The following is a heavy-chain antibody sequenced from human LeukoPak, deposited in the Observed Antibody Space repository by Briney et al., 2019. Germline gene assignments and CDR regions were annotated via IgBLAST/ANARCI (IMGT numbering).Heavy chain of an antibody. V-gene: IGHV4-61*02. CDR1: GGSISSGSYY. Sequence: PSETLSLTCTVSGGSISSGSYYWSWIRQPAGKGLEWIGRIYTSGSTNYNPYLKSRVTISVDTSKNQFSLKLSSVTAADTAVYYCASEVYVDYGDYYYYGMDVWGQGTTVTVSS. CDR3: ASEVYVDYGDYYYYGMDV. D-gene: IGHD4-17*01. CDR2: IYTSGST. J-gene: IGHJ6*02.